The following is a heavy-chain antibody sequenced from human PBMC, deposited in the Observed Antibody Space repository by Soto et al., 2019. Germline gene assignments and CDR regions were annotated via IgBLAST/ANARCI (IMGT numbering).Heavy chain of an antibody. Sequence: SETLSLTCTFPVGSISSGGYYWSWIRQHPGKGLEWIGYIYYSGTTYYNPSLKSRVTISVDTSKNQFSLKLSSVSAADTALYYCARCSLVVVPAPGFDPWGRGTLVTVSS. CDR3: ARCSLVVVPAPGFDP. V-gene: IGHV4-31*03. D-gene: IGHD2-2*01. J-gene: IGHJ5*02. CDR1: VGSISSGGYY. CDR2: IYYSGTT.